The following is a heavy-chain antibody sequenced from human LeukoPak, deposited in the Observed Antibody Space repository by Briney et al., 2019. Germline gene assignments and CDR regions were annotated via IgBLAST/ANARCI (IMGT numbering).Heavy chain of an antibody. CDR1: GFIFSSYA. CDR3: AKDLQGDGYNFDY. D-gene: IGHD5-24*01. V-gene: IGHV3-23*01. Sequence: PGGSLRLSCAASGFIFSSYAMSWVRQAPGKGLEWISGIGGRGDTTYYADSVKGRITISRDNSKNTLYLHMNSLRVEDTAVYYCAKDLQGDGYNFDYWGQGTLVTVSS. CDR2: IGGRGDTT. J-gene: IGHJ4*02.